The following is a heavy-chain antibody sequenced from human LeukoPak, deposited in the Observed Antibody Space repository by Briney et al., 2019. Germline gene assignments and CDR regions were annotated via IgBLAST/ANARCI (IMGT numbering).Heavy chain of an antibody. V-gene: IGHV3-48*04. CDR2: ISSSSSNI. CDR1: GFPFSSYS. J-gene: IGHJ4*02. D-gene: IGHD6-13*01. Sequence: PGGSLRLSCAASGFPFSSYSMNWVRQAPGKGLEWVSYISSSSSNIYYADSVKGRFTISRDNAKNSLYLQMNSLRAEDTAVYYCARDFIAATGTEYWGQGTLVTVSS. CDR3: ARDFIAATGTEY.